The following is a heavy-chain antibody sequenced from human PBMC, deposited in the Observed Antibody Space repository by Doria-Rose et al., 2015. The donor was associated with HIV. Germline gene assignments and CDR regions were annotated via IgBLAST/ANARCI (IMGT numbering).Heavy chain of an antibody. V-gene: IGHV2-26*01. Sequence: SGPVLVKPTETLTLTCTVSGVSLSSPGMGVSWIRQPPGKALEWLADLFSDDERSYKTSLKSRLTISRGTSKSQVVLTMTDMDPEDTATYYCARIKSSRWYHKYYFDFWGQGTLVIVSA. CDR1: GVSLSSPGMG. CDR2: LFSDDER. J-gene: IGHJ4*02. D-gene: IGHD6-13*01. CDR3: ARIKSSRWYHKYYFDF.